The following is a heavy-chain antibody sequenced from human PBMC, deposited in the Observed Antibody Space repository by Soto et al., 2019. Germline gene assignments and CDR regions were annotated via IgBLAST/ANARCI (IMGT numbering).Heavy chain of an antibody. J-gene: IGHJ4*02. V-gene: IGHV3-23*01. CDR1: GFNFATYS. D-gene: IGHD3-16*02. CDR3: VKASTYEYVWGSYRYYFDS. CDR2: ISDGVDRA. Sequence: GGSLRLSCAASGFNFATYSMSWVRQAPGKGLEWVAGISDGVDRAYYGDSVKGRFTISRDTSKNMLYLHMNSLRAEDTAIYYCVKASTYEYVWGSYRYYFDSWGQGTVVTVSS.